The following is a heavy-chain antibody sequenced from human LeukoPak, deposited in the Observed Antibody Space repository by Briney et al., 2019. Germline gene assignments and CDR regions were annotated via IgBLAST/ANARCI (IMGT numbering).Heavy chain of an antibody. D-gene: IGHD3-10*01. CDR3: AREGKGSVELWFGDSYNWFDP. J-gene: IGHJ5*02. CDR2: INHSGST. Sequence: SETLSLTCAVYGGSFSGYYWSWIRQPPGKGLEWIGEINHSGSTNYNPSLKSRVTISVDTSKNQFSLKLSSVTAADTAVYYCAREGKGSVELWFGDSYNWFDPWGQGTLVTVSS. V-gene: IGHV4-34*01. CDR1: GGSFSGYY.